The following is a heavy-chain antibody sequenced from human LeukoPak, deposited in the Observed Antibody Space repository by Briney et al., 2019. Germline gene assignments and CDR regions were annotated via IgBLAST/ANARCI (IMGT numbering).Heavy chain of an antibody. Sequence: SETLSLTCTVSGGSTSSSSYYWGWIRQPPGKGLEWIGSIYYSGSTYYNPSLKSRVTISVDTSKNQFSLKLSSVTAADTAVYYCAENNDILTGPVFYYWGQGTLVTVSS. V-gene: IGHV4-39*01. CDR2: IYYSGST. D-gene: IGHD3-9*01. CDR1: GGSTSSSSYY. CDR3: AENNDILTGPVFYY. J-gene: IGHJ4*02.